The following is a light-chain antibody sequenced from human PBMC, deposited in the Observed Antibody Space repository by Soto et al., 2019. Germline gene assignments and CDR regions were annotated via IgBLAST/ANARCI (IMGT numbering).Light chain of an antibody. Sequence: DIQMTQSPSTLSSSVGERATITCRASQSITDWLAWYQQKPGKAPKFLIYKASNLEGGVPSRFSGSGSGTEFTLTISSLQPDDFATYYCQYWDNYSWTFGQGTKVEIK. CDR1: QSITDW. CDR3: QYWDNYSWT. CDR2: KAS. V-gene: IGKV1-5*03. J-gene: IGKJ1*01.